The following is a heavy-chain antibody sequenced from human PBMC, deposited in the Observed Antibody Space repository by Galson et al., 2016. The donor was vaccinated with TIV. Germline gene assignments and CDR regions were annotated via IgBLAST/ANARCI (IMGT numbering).Heavy chain of an antibody. J-gene: IGHJ4*02. Sequence: SLRLSCAVSGFTFSSYSMNWVRQAPGKGLEWLSYIDSTGFVVYYADSVKGRFIMSRDNAKNSLYLQMKSLRAEDTALYYCARDRSGGTDYGGQGTLVAVSS. D-gene: IGHD2-15*01. CDR2: IDSTGFVV. CDR1: GFTFSSYS. CDR3: ARDRSGGTDY. V-gene: IGHV3-48*04.